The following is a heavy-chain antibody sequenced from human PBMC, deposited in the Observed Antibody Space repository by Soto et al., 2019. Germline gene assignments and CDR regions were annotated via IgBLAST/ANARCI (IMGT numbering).Heavy chain of an antibody. J-gene: IGHJ4*02. D-gene: IGHD2-15*01. CDR3: ASVPYYGSGGDGPYFFDY. CDR2: IYYAGNT. Sequence: ETLSLTCTVSGDSITKSTYYWAWVRQTPGKGPEWIGSIYYAGNTYYNPSLQSRVTISVDASKNQFSLELQSVTAADSAVYYCASVPYYGSGGDGPYFFDYWGQGIPVTVSS. CDR1: GDSITKSTYY. V-gene: IGHV4-39*01.